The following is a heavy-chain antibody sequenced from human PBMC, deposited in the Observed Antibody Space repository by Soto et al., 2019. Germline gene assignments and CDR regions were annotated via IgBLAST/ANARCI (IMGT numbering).Heavy chain of an antibody. J-gene: IGHJ3*02. V-gene: IGHV3-73*01. CDR2: IRSKANSYAT. Sequence: GGSLRLSCAASGFTFSGSAMHWVRQASGKGLEWVGRIRSKANSYATAYAASVKGRSTISRDDSKNTAYLQMNSLKTEDTALYYCTRPEAVAGSGYAFDIWGQGTMVTVSS. CDR3: TRPEAVAGSGYAFDI. CDR1: GFTFSGSA. D-gene: IGHD6-19*01.